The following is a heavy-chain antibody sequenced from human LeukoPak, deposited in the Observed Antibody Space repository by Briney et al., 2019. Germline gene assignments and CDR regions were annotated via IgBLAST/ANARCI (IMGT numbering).Heavy chain of an antibody. V-gene: IGHV4-59*01. CDR3: ARLPPGPLDAFDI. Sequence: SETLSLTSTVSGGSISSYYWSWIRQPPGKGLEWIGYIYYSGSTNYNPPLKSRVTISVDTSKNQFSLKLSSVTAADTAVYYCARLPPGPLDAFDIWGQGTMVTVSS. J-gene: IGHJ3*02. CDR1: GGSISSYY. CDR2: IYYSGST.